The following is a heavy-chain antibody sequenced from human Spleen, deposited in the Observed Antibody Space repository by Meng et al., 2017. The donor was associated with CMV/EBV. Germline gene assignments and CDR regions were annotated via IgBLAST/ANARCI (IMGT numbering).Heavy chain of an antibody. V-gene: IGHV4-39*07. CDR2: IYYSGNT. D-gene: IGHD1-26*01. CDR3: ARESGSNPPEYYFDS. CDR1: GGSISSSSYY. J-gene: IGHJ4*02. Sequence: SETLSLTCTVSGGSISSSSYYWGWIRQPPGKGLEWIGSIYYSGNTYYNPSPKSRVTISVDTSNNRLSLKLRSVTAADTAMYYCARESGSNPPEYYFDSWGQGKLVTVSS.